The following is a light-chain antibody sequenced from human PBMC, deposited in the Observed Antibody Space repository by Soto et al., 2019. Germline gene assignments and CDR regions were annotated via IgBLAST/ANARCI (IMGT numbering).Light chain of an antibody. Sequence: QSILTTPPSSSETPGQRGTISGSGITSNIGSNTVNWYKQLPGTAPKLLIYSNNQRPSGVHDRFSGSKYGTAASLAISGLQSEDEADYYCAAWDDSLNGQGVIGTGTRSTS. CDR3: AAWDDSLNGQGV. CDR2: SNN. CDR1: TSNIGSNT. J-gene: IGLJ1*01. V-gene: IGLV1-44*01.